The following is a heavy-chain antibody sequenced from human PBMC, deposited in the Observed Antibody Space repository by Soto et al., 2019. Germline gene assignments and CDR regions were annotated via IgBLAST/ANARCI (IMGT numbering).Heavy chain of an antibody. CDR3: ARHSYYSNPLRFDP. CDR2: IYYSGST. D-gene: IGHD4-4*01. CDR1: GGSISSYY. J-gene: IGHJ5*02. Sequence: SETLSLTCTVSGGSISSYYWSWIRQPPGKGLEWIGYIYYSGSTNYNPSLKSRVTISVDTSKNQFSLRLSSVTAAETAVYYCARHSYYSNPLRFDPWGQGTLVTVSS. V-gene: IGHV4-59*08.